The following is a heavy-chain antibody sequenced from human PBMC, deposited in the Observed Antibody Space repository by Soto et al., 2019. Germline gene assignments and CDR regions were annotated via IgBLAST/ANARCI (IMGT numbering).Heavy chain of an antibody. D-gene: IGHD3-3*01. CDR3: ARDEMDFWSGYPPVNWFDP. J-gene: IGHJ5*02. CDR2: IKQDGSEK. CDR1: GFTFSSYW. Sequence: EVQLVESGGGLVQPGGSLRLSCAASGFTFSSYWMSWVRQAPGKGLEWVANIKQDGSEKYYVDSVKGRFTISRDNAKNSLYLQMNSLRAEDTAVYYCARDEMDFWSGYPPVNWFDPWGQGTLVTVSS. V-gene: IGHV3-7*01.